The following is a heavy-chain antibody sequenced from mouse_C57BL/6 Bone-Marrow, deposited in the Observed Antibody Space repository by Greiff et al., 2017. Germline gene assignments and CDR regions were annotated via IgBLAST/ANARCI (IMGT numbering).Heavy chain of an antibody. D-gene: IGHD2-4*01. Sequence: QVQLQQPGAELVKPGASVKMSCKASGYTFTSYWITWVKQRPGQGLEWIGDIYPGSGSTNYNEKFKSKATLTVDTSSSTAYMQLSSLTSEDSAVYYCARGYDYDRHYYAMDYWGQGTSVTVSS. CDR1: GYTFTSYW. V-gene: IGHV1-55*01. CDR2: IYPGSGST. CDR3: ARGYDYDRHYYAMDY. J-gene: IGHJ4*01.